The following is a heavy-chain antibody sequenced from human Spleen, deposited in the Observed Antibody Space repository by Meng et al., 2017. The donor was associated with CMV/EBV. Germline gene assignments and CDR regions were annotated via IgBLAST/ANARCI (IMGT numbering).Heavy chain of an antibody. D-gene: IGHD3-22*01. J-gene: IGHJ4*02. CDR2: ITASGGST. CDR1: EFTFSSYA. V-gene: IGHV3-23*01. CDR3: AKAFPIVVAIFAS. Sequence: GESLKISCAASEFTFSSYAMSWVRQAPGRGLAWVSAITASGGSTYYADSVKGRFTISRDNSKNTLYLQMNSLRAEDTAVYYCAKAFPIVVAIFASWGQGTLVTVSS.